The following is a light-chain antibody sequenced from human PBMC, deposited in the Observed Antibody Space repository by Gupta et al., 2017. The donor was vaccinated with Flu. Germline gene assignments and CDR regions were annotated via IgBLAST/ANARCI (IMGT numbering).Light chain of an antibody. V-gene: IGLV1-44*01. CDR1: NSNIGRNT. J-gene: IGLJ3*02. CDR3: ATWDDSLNGPV. CDR2: NDN. Sequence: QSLLTQPPSSSGTPGQRVTISCSGSNSNIGRNTLSWYQQLPGAAPKLIIQNDNQRPSGVPVRFSGSKAGTSASLTISGLQSEDEGGFYCATWDDSLNGPVFGGGTRLTVL.